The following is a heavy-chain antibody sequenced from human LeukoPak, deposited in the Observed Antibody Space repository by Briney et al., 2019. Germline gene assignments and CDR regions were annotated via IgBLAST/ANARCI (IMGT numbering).Heavy chain of an antibody. CDR2: ISGSGGST. CDR3: GMHHSSSWYGDY. D-gene: IGHD6-13*01. V-gene: IGHV3-23*01. CDR1: GFTFSSYA. Sequence: PSGGSLRLSCAASGFTFSSYAMSWVRQAPGKGLEWVSAISGSGGSTYYADSVKGRFTISRDNSKNTLYLQMNSLRAEDTAVYYCGMHHSSSWYGDYWGQGTLVTVSS. J-gene: IGHJ4*02.